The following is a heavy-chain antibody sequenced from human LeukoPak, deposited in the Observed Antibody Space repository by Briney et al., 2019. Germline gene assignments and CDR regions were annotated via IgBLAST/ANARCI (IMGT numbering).Heavy chain of an antibody. CDR1: GFTVSSNY. Sequence: PGGSLRLSCAASGFTVSSNYMGWVRQAPGKGLEWVSIIYRGGNTNYADSVKGRFTFSRDNAKNSVYLQMNSLRAEDTAVYYCARDQGYCSGGSCYPGHFDYWGQGTLVTVSS. CDR3: ARDQGYCSGGSCYPGHFDY. CDR2: IYRGGNT. V-gene: IGHV3-53*01. D-gene: IGHD2-15*01. J-gene: IGHJ4*02.